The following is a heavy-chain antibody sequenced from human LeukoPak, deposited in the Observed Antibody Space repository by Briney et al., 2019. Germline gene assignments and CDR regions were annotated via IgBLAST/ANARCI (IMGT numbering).Heavy chain of an antibody. CDR1: GYSFTSYW. D-gene: IGHD6-13*01. J-gene: IGHJ6*02. CDR3: ASTPGIAAAGTLYYYYGMDV. CDR2: IDNSDSYT. V-gene: IGHV5-10-1*01. Sequence: PGESLRISCKGSGYSFTSYWISWVRQMPGRGLERMGRIDNSDSYTNYSPSFQGHVTISADKSISTAYLQWSSLKASDPAMYYCASTPGIAAAGTLYYYYGMDVWGQGTTVTVSS.